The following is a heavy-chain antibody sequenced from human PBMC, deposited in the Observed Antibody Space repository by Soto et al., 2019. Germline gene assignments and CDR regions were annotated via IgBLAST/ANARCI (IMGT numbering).Heavy chain of an antibody. CDR3: AKPSSSLGWAPVDP. Sequence: QEKLVESGGAVVQSERSLRLSCEASGFTFSSFAMHWVRQVAGKGLEWVAVIKSDGNKDYSDSGKGRFTISRDNPRKTVFLQMNHPRPADTGVDYCAKPSSSLGWAPVDPWGQGTQVTV. V-gene: IGHV3-30*18. J-gene: IGHJ5*02. CDR1: GFTFSSFA. D-gene: IGHD3-16*01. CDR2: IKSDGNK.